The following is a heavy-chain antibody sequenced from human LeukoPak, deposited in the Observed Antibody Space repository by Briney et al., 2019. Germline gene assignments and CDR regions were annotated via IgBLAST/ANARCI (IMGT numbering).Heavy chain of an antibody. CDR3: ARAPTRNTYYDFWSGYGAFDY. Sequence: SETLSLTCTVSGGSISSYYWSCIRQPPGKALEWIGYIYTSGCTNYNTSLKSRVTISVDTSKNQFSLKLSSVTAADTAVYYCARAPTRNTYYDFWSGYGAFDYWGQGTLVTVSS. J-gene: IGHJ4*02. CDR1: GGSISSYY. CDR2: IYTSGCT. D-gene: IGHD3-3*01. V-gene: IGHV4-59*01.